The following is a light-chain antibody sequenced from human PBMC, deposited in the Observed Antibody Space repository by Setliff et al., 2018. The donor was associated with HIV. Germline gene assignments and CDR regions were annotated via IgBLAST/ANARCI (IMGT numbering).Light chain of an antibody. V-gene: IGLV3-16*01. Sequence: SYELKQPPSVSVSPGQTARITCSGEALPRKYSYWFQQKPGQAPVMVIYKDTERPSVIPARFSGSTSGTTVTLTISGVQAEDEADYYCLSEHNSSTYRGIFGGGTKATVL. CDR2: KDT. J-gene: IGLJ2*01. CDR3: LSEHNSSTYRGI. CDR1: ALPRKY.